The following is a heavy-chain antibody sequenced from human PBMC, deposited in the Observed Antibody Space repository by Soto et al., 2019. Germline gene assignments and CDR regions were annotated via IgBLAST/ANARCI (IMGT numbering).Heavy chain of an antibody. CDR2: ISSSGSTI. D-gene: IGHD2-2*01. J-gene: IGHJ5*02. CDR3: ARLIASYCSSTSCYDPTYNWFDP. Sequence: GGPLRLSCAASGFTFSRSAMNWVRQAPGKGLEWGSDISSSGSTIYYADSVKGRFTISRDNAKNSLYLQMNSLRAEDTAVYYCARLIASYCSSTSCYDPTYNWFDPWGQGTLVTVSS. CDR1: GFTFSRSA. V-gene: IGHV3-48*03.